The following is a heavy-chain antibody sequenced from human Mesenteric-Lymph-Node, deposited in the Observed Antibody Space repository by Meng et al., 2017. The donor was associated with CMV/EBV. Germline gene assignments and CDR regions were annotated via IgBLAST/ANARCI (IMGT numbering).Heavy chain of an antibody. D-gene: IGHD3-3*01. CDR3: ASNDFWSGYSGRGDY. CDR1: GGSLSSSHW. V-gene: IGHV4-4*02. Sequence: SGGSLSSSHWWSWVRQPPGKGLEWIGEIYHSGSTNYNPSLKSRVTISVDKSKNQFSLKLSSVTAADTAVYYCASNDFWSGYSGRGDYWGQGTLVTVSS. CDR2: IYHSGST. J-gene: IGHJ4*02.